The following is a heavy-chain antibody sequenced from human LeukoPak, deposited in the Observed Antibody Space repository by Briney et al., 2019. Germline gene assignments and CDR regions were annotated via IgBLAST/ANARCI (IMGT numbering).Heavy chain of an antibody. CDR3: ARDTFRYYYDSSGYYKGAFDI. D-gene: IGHD3-22*01. V-gene: IGHV4-4*07. CDR2: IYTSGST. J-gene: IGHJ3*02. Sequence: SETLSLTCTVSGGSISSYYWSWIRQPAGKGLEWIGRIYTSGSTNYNPSLKSRVTMSVDTSKNQFPLKLSSVTAADTAVYYCARDTFRYYYDSSGYYKGAFDIWGQGTMVTVSS. CDR1: GGSISSYY.